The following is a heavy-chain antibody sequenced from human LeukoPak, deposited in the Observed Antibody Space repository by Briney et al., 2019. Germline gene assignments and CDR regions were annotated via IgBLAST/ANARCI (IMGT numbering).Heavy chain of an antibody. Sequence: SETLSLACAVSGYSFSSGYYWGWIRQPPGKGLEWIASINHTGSTYYSPSLKSRVTMSLDTSKNQFSLRLRSVTAADTAVYYCARDNYGALDFWGQGTLVTVSS. CDR3: ARDNYGALDF. D-gene: IGHD4-11*01. J-gene: IGHJ4*02. CDR1: GYSFSSGYY. V-gene: IGHV4-38-2*02. CDR2: INHTGST.